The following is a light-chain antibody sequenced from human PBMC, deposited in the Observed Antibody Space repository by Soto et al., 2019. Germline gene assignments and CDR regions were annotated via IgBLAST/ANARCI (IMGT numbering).Light chain of an antibody. J-gene: IGKJ4*01. CDR1: RGISSY. Sequence: IPLTQSPSSLSASVGDRVTITCRASRGISSYLAWYQQKPGKAPKLLIYAASTLQSGVPSRFSGSGSGTDFTLTISSLQPEDFATYYCQQLSTYPLTFGGGTKVDIK. CDR3: QQLSTYPLT. CDR2: AAS. V-gene: IGKV1-9*01.